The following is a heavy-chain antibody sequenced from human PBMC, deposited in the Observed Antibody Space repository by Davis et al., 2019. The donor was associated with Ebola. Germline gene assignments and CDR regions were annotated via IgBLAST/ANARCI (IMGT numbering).Heavy chain of an antibody. CDR1: GFTFSYSY. CDR2: ISTSGSIT. D-gene: IGHD3-22*01. J-gene: IGHJ4*02. Sequence: GESLKIPCAASGFTFSYSYMNWIRQAPGKGLEWISYISTSGSITHYADSVTGRFTISRDNAKNSLFLQMNTLRAEDTAVYYCARSITMIVVGYFDYWGQGTLVTVSS. CDR3: ARSITMIVVGYFDY. V-gene: IGHV3-11*01.